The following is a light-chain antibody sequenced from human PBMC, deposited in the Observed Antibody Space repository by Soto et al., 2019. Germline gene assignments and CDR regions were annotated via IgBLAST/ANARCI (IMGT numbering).Light chain of an antibody. CDR2: GAS. CDR1: QSVRSN. CDR3: HQYNNWPPWT. J-gene: IGKJ1*01. Sequence: ETVMTQSPATLSVSPGERATLSCRASQSVRSNLAWYQQKPGQAPRLLIYGASTRATGIPTRFSGSGSGTEFTLTINSLQSEDFAVYYCHQYNNWPPWTFGQGTRWIS. V-gene: IGKV3-15*01.